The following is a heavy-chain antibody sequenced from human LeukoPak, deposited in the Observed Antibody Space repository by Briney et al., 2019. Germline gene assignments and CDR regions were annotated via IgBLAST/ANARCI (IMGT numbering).Heavy chain of an antibody. CDR3: ARRDSSWSLFDY. V-gene: IGHV4-59*08. CDR1: GGSISSYY. J-gene: IGHJ4*02. Sequence: PSETLSLTCTVSGGSISSYYWSWIRQPPGKGLEWIGYIYYSGSTNYNPSLKSRVTISVDTSKNQFSLKLSSVTAADTAVYYCARRDSSWSLFDYWGQGTLVTVSS. CDR2: IYYSGST. D-gene: IGHD6-13*01.